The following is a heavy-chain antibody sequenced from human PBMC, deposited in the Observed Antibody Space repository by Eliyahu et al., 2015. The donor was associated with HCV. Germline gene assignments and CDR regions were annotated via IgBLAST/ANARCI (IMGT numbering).Heavy chain of an antibody. CDR1: GFNFWNFG. Sequence: QVQLVESGGGVVQPGVSLRLSCAASGFNFWNFGIHWVRQAPGKGLGGVAXIRFDGTKMHYADSVKGRFTISRDNSKKTVSLQMNSLRPEDTAVYYCAKGQGGYGHVAMDSWGQGTLVNVSS. V-gene: IGHV3-30*02. CDR3: AKGQGGYGHVAMDS. J-gene: IGHJ4*02. CDR2: IRFDGTKM. D-gene: IGHD2-15*01.